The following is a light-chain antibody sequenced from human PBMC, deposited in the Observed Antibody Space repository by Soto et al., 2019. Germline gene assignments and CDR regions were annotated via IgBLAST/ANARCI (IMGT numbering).Light chain of an antibody. J-gene: IGKJ1*01. CDR1: QTVTSSS. Sequence: EIVLTQSPVTLSLSPGEGATLSCRASQTVTSSSLAWYQHKPGQAPRLLIYGVSSRATGISDRFSGSGSGTDFTLTISRLEPEDFAMYYCQQYGGSPQTFGRGTKVDIK. CDR3: QQYGGSPQT. CDR2: GVS. V-gene: IGKV3-20*01.